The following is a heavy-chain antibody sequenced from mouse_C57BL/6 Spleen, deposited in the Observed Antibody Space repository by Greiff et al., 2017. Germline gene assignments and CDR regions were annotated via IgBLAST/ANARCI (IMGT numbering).Heavy chain of an antibody. CDR3: ARRLGRGPFDY. J-gene: IGHJ2*01. V-gene: IGHV1-26*01. CDR2: INPNNGGT. Sequence: VQLQQSGPELVKPGASVKISCKASGYTFTDYYMNWVKQSHGKSLEWIGDINPNNGGTSYNQKFKGKATLTVDKSSSTAYMELRSLTSEDSAVYYCARRLGRGPFDYWGQGTTLTVSS. D-gene: IGHD4-1*01. CDR1: GYTFTDYY.